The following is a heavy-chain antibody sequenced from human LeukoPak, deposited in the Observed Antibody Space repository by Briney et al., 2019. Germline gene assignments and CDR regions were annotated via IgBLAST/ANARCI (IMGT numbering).Heavy chain of an antibody. D-gene: IGHD4-23*01. CDR1: GDSISNGYY. CDR2: IYHTGST. Sequence: PSETLSLTCTVSGDSISNGYYWGWIRQAPGKGLEWIGSIYHTGSTYYNPSLKSRVIISVDTSKNQFSLKLSSVTAADTAVYYCARGRSGYGGNSGIASCDFWAQGTLVTVSS. V-gene: IGHV4-38-2*02. CDR3: ARGRSGYGGNSGIASCDF. J-gene: IGHJ4*02.